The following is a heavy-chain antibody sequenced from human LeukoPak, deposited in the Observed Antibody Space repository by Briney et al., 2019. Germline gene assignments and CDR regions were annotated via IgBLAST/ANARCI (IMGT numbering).Heavy chain of an antibody. CDR3: AKGGGRSPAARNWLDP. Sequence: GGSLRLSCAASGFTFSSYAMSWVRQAPGKGLEWVSAISGSGGSTYYADSVKGRFTISRDNSKNTLYLQMNSLRAEDTAVYYCAKGGGRSPAARNWLDPWGQGTLVTVSS. D-gene: IGHD2-2*01. J-gene: IGHJ5*02. CDR1: GFTFSSYA. CDR2: ISGSGGST. V-gene: IGHV3-23*01.